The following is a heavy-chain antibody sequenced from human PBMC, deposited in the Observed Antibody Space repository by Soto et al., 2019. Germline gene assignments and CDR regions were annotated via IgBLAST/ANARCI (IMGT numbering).Heavy chain of an antibody. CDR2: INAGNGNT. CDR1: GYTFTSYA. D-gene: IGHD6-13*01. CDR3: ARGGYSSSWFPGY. J-gene: IGHJ4*02. V-gene: IGHV1-3*01. Sequence: GASVKVSCKASGYTFTSYAMHWVRQAPGQRLEWMGWINAGNGNTKYSQKFQGRVTITRDTSASTAYMELSSLRSEDTAVYYCARGGYSSSWFPGYWGQGTLVTVSS.